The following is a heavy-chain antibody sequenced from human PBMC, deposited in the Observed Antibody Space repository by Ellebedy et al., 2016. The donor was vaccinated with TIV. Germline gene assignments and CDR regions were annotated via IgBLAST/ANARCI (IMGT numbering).Heavy chain of an antibody. J-gene: IGHJ1*01. CDR3: AKGEDFWRGRETYFQH. CDR1: GFRFSTYA. CDR2: ISGSAGST. D-gene: IGHD3-3*01. Sequence: GGSLRLSXVASGFRFSTYAMSWVRQAPGKGLEWVSTISGSAGSTYYADSVKGRFTISSDNSKNTVYLQMNSLRAEDTALYYCAKGEDFWRGRETYFQHWGQGTLVTVSS. V-gene: IGHV3-23*01.